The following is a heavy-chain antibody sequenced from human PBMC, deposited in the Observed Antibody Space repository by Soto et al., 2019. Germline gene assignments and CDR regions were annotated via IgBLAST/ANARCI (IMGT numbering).Heavy chain of an antibody. CDR3: ARDYYDSSGYSNWFDP. V-gene: IGHV1-18*01. D-gene: IGHD3-22*01. J-gene: IGHJ5*02. CDR2: ISAYNGNT. CDR1: GYTFTSYG. Sequence: ASVKVSCRASGYTFTSYGISWVRQAPGQGLEWMGWISAYNGNTNYAQKLQGRVTMTTDTSTSTAYMELRSLGSDDTAVYYCARDYYDSSGYSNWFDPWGQGTLVTVSS.